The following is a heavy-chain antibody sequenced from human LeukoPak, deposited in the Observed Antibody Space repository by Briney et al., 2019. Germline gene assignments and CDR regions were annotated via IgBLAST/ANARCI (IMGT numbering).Heavy chain of an antibody. CDR1: GFTFSTYN. Sequence: GGSPRLSCAASGFTFSTYNMNWVRQAPGKGLEWVSYISTSGSAIYYADSVKGRFTISRDNARNSLYLQMNSLRDEDTAVYYCARYTWSDRRGAMDVWGQGTTVTVSS. D-gene: IGHD1-1*01. CDR3: ARYTWSDRRGAMDV. J-gene: IGHJ6*02. CDR2: ISTSGSAI. V-gene: IGHV3-48*02.